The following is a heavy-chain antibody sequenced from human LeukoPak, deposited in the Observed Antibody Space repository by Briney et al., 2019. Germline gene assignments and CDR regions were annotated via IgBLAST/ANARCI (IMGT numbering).Heavy chain of an antibody. CDR1: GYTFTSYD. Sequence: GASVKVSCKASGYTFTSYDINWVRQATGQGLEWTGWMNPNSGNTGYAQKFQGRVTITRNTSISTAYMELSSLRSEDTAVYYCARSGYSSSWYDEYHSAFDIWGQGTMVTVSS. V-gene: IGHV1-8*03. CDR2: MNPNSGNT. CDR3: ARSGYSSSWYDEYHSAFDI. J-gene: IGHJ3*02. D-gene: IGHD6-13*01.